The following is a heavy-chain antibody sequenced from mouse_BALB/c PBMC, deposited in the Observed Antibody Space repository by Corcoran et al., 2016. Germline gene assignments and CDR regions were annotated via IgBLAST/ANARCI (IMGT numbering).Heavy chain of an antibody. J-gene: IGHJ4*01. CDR1: GYTFTSYD. Sequence: QVQLQQSGPELVKPGSLVKISCKASGYTFTSYDINWGKLRPGQGLEWIGWISPGDGSTKYNEKFKDKVTLTADKSFSTANMQLSSLTSESSAVYFCARGLDCWGQGTSVTVSA. V-gene: IGHV1S56*01. CDR2: ISPGDGST. CDR3: ARGLDC.